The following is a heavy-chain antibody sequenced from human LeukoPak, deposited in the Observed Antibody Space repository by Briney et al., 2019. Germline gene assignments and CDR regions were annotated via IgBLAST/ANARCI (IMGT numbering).Heavy chain of an antibody. V-gene: IGHV1-18*01. CDR3: ARVALPFNYYYYGMDV. CDR2: ISAYNGNT. CDR1: GYTFTSYG. Sequence: ASVNVSCKASGYTFTSYGISRVGQAPGQGLEWMGWISAYNGNTNYAQKLQGRVTMTTDTSTITAYMELRSLRSDDTAVYYCARVALPFNYYYYGMDVWGQGTTVTVSS. D-gene: IGHD2/OR15-2a*01. J-gene: IGHJ6*02.